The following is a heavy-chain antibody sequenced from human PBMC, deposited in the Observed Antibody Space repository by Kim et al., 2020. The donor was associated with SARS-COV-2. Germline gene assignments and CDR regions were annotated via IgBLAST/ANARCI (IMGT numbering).Heavy chain of an antibody. CDR3: ARDSVVVVPAAQNWYYGMDV. D-gene: IGHD2-2*01. V-gene: IGHV3-53*01. Sequence: GGSLRLSCAASGFTVSSNYMSWVRQAPGKGLEWVSVIYSGGSTYYADSVKGRFTISRDNSKNTLYLQMNSLRAEDTAVYYCARDSVVVVPAAQNWYYGMDVWGQGTTVTVSS. J-gene: IGHJ6*02. CDR2: IYSGGST. CDR1: GFTVSSNY.